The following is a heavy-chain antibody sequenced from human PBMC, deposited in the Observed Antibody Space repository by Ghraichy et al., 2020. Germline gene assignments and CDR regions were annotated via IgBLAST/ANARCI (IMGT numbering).Heavy chain of an antibody. Sequence: GESLNISCAASGFTFSSYWMHWVRQAPGKGLVWVSRINSDGSSTTYADSVKGRFTISRDNAKNTLYLQMNSLRAEDTAVYYCAREEDYYGSQTYPDYWGQGTLVTVSS. CDR2: INSDGSST. CDR3: AREEDYYGSQTYPDY. D-gene: IGHD3-10*01. J-gene: IGHJ4*02. V-gene: IGHV3-74*01. CDR1: GFTFSSYW.